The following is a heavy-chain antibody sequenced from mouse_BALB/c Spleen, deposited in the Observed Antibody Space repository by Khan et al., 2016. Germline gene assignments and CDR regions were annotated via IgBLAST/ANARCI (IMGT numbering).Heavy chain of an antibody. V-gene: IGHV3-2*02. J-gene: IGHJ3*01. CDR1: GYSITSDYA. CDR3: ARSNTATRLFAY. Sequence: VQLQESGPGLVKPSQSLSLTCTVTGYSITSDYAWNWIRQFPGNKLEWMGYISYSGSTSYNPSLKSRISITRDTSKNQFFLQLNSVTTEDTATYYCARSNTATRLFAYWGQGTLVTVSA. CDR2: ISYSGST. D-gene: IGHD1-2*01.